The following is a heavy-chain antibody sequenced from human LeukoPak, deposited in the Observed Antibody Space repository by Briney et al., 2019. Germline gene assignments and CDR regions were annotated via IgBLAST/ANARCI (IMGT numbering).Heavy chain of an antibody. D-gene: IGHD6-13*01. CDR3: AREGPNLYSSSWAPIPHYYYYGMDV. V-gene: IGHV4-4*07. CDR1: GGSISSYY. J-gene: IGHJ6*02. CDR2: IYTSGST. Sequence: SETLSLTCTVSGGSISSYYWSWIRQPAGKGLEWIGRIYTSGSTNYNPSLKSRVTMSVDTSKNQFSLKLNSVTAADTAVYYCAREGPNLYSSSWAPIPHYYYYGMDVWGQGTTVTVSS.